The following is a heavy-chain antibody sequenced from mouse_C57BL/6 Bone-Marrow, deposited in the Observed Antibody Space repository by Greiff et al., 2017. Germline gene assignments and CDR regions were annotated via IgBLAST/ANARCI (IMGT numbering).Heavy chain of an antibody. Sequence: QVQLQQPGTELVKPGASVKLSCKASGYTFTSYWMPWVKQRPGQGLEWIGNINPSNGGTNYHEQFKSKATLTVDQSSRTAYMQLSSLSSEDSAVYYCARKEPDYALSYWVQGTLVTVSA. CDR3: ARKEPDYALSY. CDR1: GYTFTSYW. V-gene: IGHV1-53*01. J-gene: IGHJ3*01. D-gene: IGHD2-4*01. CDR2: INPSNGGT.